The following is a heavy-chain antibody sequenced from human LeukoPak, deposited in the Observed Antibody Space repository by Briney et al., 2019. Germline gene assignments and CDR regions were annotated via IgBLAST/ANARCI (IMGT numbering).Heavy chain of an antibody. CDR1: GFTFSSYT. J-gene: IGHJ4*02. V-gene: IGHV3-21*01. CDR3: ARDLEDYNNYGEMAI. Sequence: KSGGSLRLSCAVSGFTFSSYTMNWVRQAPGKGLEWVSTISTSNSYKYYADSVKGRFTISRDNAKNSLYLQMNSLRAEDTAVYYCARDLEDYNNYGEMAIWGQGALVTVSS. CDR2: ISTSNSYK. D-gene: IGHD4-11*01.